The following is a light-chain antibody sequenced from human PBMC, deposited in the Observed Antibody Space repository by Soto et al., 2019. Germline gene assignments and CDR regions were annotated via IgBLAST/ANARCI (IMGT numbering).Light chain of an antibody. CDR2: HAS. CDR1: QTIGSW. V-gene: IGKV1-5*01. J-gene: IGKJ1*01. CDR3: QQYNIYPWT. Sequence: DIQMTQSPSTLSASVGDRVTVTCRASQTIGSWLAWYQQKPGKAPTLLIYHASSLQTGVPSRFSGSESGTEFTLTINSLQTGDFATYYCQQYNIYPWTFGQGTKGEI.